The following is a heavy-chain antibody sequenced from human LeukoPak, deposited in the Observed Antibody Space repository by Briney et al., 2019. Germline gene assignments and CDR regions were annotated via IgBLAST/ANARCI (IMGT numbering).Heavy chain of an antibody. J-gene: IGHJ4*02. V-gene: IGHV1-69*04. CDR3: ASWTSGYGYVY. Sequence: SVKVSCKASGGTFSSYAISWVRQAPGQGLEWMGRIIPILGIANYAQKFQGRVTITADKSTSTAYMELSSLRSEDTAAYYCASWTSGYGYVYWGQGTLVTVSS. CDR2: IIPILGIA. CDR1: GGTFSSYA. D-gene: IGHD5-18*01.